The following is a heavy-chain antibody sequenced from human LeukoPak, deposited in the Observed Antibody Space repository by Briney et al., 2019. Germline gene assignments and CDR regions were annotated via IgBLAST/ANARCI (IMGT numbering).Heavy chain of an antibody. CDR3: ARDRYDFWSGYQGDFDY. J-gene: IGHJ4*02. CDR1: GYTFASYG. D-gene: IGHD3-3*01. CDR2: INPNSGGT. V-gene: IGHV1-2*06. Sequence: ASVKVSCKASGYTFASYGISWVRQAPGQGLEWMGRINPNSGGTNYAQKFQGRVTMTRDTSISTAYMELSRLRSDDTAVYYCARDRYDFWSGYQGDFDYWGQGTLVTVSS.